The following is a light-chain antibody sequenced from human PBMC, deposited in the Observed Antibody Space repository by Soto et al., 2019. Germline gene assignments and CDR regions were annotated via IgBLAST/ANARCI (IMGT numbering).Light chain of an antibody. Sequence: QSALTQPASVSGSPGQSITISCTGTSSDVGGYDYVSWYQQQPGKAPKLMIYEVSKRPSGVPDRFSGSKSGNTASLTVSGLQAEDEADYYCSSYAGSNIVVFGGGTKLTVL. CDR1: SSDVGGYDY. CDR2: EVS. CDR3: SSYAGSNIVV. J-gene: IGLJ2*01. V-gene: IGLV2-8*01.